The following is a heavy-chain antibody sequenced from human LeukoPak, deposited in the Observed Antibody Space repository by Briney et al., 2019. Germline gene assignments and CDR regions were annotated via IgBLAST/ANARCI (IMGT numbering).Heavy chain of an antibody. CDR2: IIPIFVTA. CDR1: GGTFSSYA. D-gene: IGHD3-16*02. Sequence: SVKVSCKASGGTFSSYAISWVRQAPGQGREWMGGIIPIFVTAHYAQKFQGRVTITADESTSTAYMELSSLRSEDTAVYYCAGGITFGGVIATYTDYWGQGTLVTVSS. CDR3: AGGITFGGVIATYTDY. V-gene: IGHV1-69*01. J-gene: IGHJ4*02.